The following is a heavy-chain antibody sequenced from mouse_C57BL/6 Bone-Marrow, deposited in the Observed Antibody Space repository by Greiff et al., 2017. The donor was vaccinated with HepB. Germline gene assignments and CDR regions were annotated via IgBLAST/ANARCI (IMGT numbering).Heavy chain of an antibody. J-gene: IGHJ2*01. CDR1: GYTFTSYW. V-gene: IGHV1-9*01. CDR3: ARGGLRYYFDY. D-gene: IGHD1-1*01. Sequence: QVQLQQPGAELVKPGASVKLSCKASGYTFTSYWMHWVKQRPGRGLEWIGEILPGSGSTNYNEKFKGKATFTADTSSNTAYMQLSSLTTEDSAIYYCARGGLRYYFDYWGQGTTLTVSS. CDR2: ILPGSGST.